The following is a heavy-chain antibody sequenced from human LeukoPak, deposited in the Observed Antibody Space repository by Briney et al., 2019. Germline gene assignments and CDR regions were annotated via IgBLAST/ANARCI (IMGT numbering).Heavy chain of an antibody. CDR3: ARGRTAGTGRRLLGYGIDV. CDR1: GGSFSGYY. CDR2: INHSGGT. J-gene: IGHJ6*02. D-gene: IGHD6-19*01. V-gene: IGHV4-34*01. Sequence: SETLSLTCAVYGGSFSGYYWSWIRQPPGKGLEWIGEINHSGGTNYNPSLKSRVTISVDTSKNQFSLKLSSVAAADTAVYYCARGRTAGTGRRLLGYGIDVWGQGTTVTVSS.